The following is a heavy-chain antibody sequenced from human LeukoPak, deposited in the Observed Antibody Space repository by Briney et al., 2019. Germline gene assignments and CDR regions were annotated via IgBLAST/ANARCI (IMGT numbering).Heavy chain of an antibody. CDR2: IYSSGST. CDR1: GGSISSYY. Sequence: PSETLSLTCTVPGGSISSYYWSWIRQPAGKGLEWIGRIYSSGSTNYDPSLKSRVTMSVDTSKNQFSLKLSSVTAADTAVYYCARSKAYYDSSGYANDCWGQGTLVTASS. CDR3: ARSKAYYDSSGYANDC. V-gene: IGHV4-4*07. D-gene: IGHD3-22*01. J-gene: IGHJ4*02.